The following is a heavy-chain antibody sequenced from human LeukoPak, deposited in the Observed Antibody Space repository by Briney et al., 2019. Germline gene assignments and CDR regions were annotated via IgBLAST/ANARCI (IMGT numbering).Heavy chain of an antibody. CDR2: IYYSGST. J-gene: IGHJ3*02. Sequence: SETLSLTCTVSGGSISSSSYYWGWIHQPPGKGLEWIGYIYYSGSTYYNPSLKSRVTISVDTSKNQFSLKLSSVTAADTAVYYCAREPPTFWSGYSDAFDIWGQGTMVTVSS. CDR3: AREPPTFWSGYSDAFDI. CDR1: GGSISSSSYY. V-gene: IGHV4-30-4*08. D-gene: IGHD3-3*01.